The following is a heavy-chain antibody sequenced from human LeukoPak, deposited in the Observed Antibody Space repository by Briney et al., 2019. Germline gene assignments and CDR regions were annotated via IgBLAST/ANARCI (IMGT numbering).Heavy chain of an antibody. Sequence: ASVKVSCKASGGTFSSYAISWVRLAPGQGLEWMGGIIPIFGTANYAQKFQGRVTITADKSTSTDYLELSSLRSEDTAVYYCARDNSVRDEAWWFNPWGQGTLVTVSS. CDR2: IIPIFGTA. J-gene: IGHJ5*02. CDR3: ARDNSVRDEAWWFNP. V-gene: IGHV1-69*06. CDR1: GGTFSSYA. D-gene: IGHD5-24*01.